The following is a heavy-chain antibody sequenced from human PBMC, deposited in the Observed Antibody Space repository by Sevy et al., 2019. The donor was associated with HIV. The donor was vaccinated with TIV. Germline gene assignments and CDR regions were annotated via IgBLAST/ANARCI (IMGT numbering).Heavy chain of an antibody. D-gene: IGHD3-16*01. J-gene: IGHJ4*02. CDR2: IKPDGSEK. Sequence: GGSLRLSCAASGFTYSTSWMNWVRQTPGKGLEWVANIKPDGSEKDYVDSVKGRFTISRDNAKNSLHLQMNSLRVEDTAVYYCAKGGEGRSLVDYWGQGILVTVSS. CDR1: GFTYSTSW. CDR3: AKGGEGRSLVDY. V-gene: IGHV3-7*01.